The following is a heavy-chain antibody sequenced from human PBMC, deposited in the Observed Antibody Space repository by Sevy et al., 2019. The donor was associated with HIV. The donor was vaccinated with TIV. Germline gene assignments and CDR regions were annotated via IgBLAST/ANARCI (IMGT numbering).Heavy chain of an antibody. CDR3: AKSGGYTKGAFDI. D-gene: IGHD5-12*01. J-gene: IGHJ3*02. CDR2: IYAGGST. V-gene: IGHV3-53*01. CDR1: GLSVSRNY. Sequence: GGSLRLSCAASGLSVSRNYLSWVRQAPGKGLEWVSVIYAGGSTYYADSVKGRFTVSRDKAKNTLYLQMNSLRAEDTAVYYCAKSGGYTKGAFDIWGQGTMVTVSS.